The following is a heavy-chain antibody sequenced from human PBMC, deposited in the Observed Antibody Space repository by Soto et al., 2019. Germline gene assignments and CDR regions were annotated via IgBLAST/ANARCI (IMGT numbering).Heavy chain of an antibody. V-gene: IGHV4-59*01. CDR2: LSYSGST. D-gene: IGHD3-22*01. CDR3: ARDRGALIPNPYYYDSSGYPMAPYYYYGMDV. Sequence: LVTPSLPCTVAGGTSIGYYWSRIRQPPGKGPEWNGYLSYSGSTNYNPSLKSRVTISVDTSKNQFSLKLSSVTAADTAVYYCARDRGALIPNPYYYDSSGYPMAPYYYYGMDVWGQWTTVTVSS. J-gene: IGHJ6*02. CDR1: GGTSIGYY.